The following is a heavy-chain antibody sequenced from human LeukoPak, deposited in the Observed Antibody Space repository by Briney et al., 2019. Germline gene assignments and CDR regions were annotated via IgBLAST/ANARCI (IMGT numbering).Heavy chain of an antibody. CDR2: THFSGNV. V-gene: IGHV4-39*01. CDR1: GVSITSSTYC. Sequence: SETLSLTCIVPGVSITSSTYCWGWIRQTPGKGLEFIGTTHFSGNVYYNPSLESRVTISKDTSKNEFSLKVRSVTAADTAVYYCARLPTGYPNWMDSWGQGTLATVSS. J-gene: IGHJ5*01. D-gene: IGHD3-9*01. CDR3: ARLPTGYPNWMDS.